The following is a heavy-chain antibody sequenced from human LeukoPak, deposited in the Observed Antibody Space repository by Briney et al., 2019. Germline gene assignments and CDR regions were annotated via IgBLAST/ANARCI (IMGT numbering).Heavy chain of an antibody. CDR1: GFTVSSNY. CDR2: IYNSGST. V-gene: IGHV3-66*01. J-gene: IGHJ3*02. Sequence: GGSLRLSCAASGFTVSSNYMNWVRQAPGKGLEWVSVIYNSGSTYYADSVKGRFTISREKSKNPLYLQMNSLRAEETAVYYCARDRAAGYADAFDIWGQGKMVTVSS. D-gene: IGHD6-25*01. CDR3: ARDRAAGYADAFDI.